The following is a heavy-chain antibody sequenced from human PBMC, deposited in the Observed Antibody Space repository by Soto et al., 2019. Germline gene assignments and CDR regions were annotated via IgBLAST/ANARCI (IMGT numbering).Heavy chain of an antibody. CDR3: ARDPPESGRAFDI. CDR2: ILYDGRNK. CDR1: GFTFSSYA. D-gene: IGHD3-10*01. V-gene: IGHV3-30-3*01. Sequence: GGSLRLSCAASGFTFSSYAMHWVRQAPGKGLEWVAGILYDGRNKYYADSVKGRFTISRDNSKNTLYLQMNSLRAEDSAVYYCARDPPESGRAFDIWGQGTMVTVSS. J-gene: IGHJ3*02.